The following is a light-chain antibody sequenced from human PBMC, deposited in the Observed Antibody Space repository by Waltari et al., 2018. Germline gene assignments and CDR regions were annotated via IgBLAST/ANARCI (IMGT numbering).Light chain of an antibody. CDR3: QEPGRT. J-gene: IGKJ3*01. CDR2: DAS. CDR1: QSVSSF. Sequence: EIVLTQSPATLSLSPGDRATLSCRASQSVSSFLAWYQQKPGQAPRLLIYDASTRATGVPGRFIGSGSGTDFTLTITSLQPEDFAVYYCQEPGRTFGPGTKVDIK. V-gene: IGKV3-11*01.